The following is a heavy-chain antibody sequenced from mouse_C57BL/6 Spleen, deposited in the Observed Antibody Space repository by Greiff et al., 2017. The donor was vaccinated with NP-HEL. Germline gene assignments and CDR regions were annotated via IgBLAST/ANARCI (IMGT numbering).Heavy chain of an antibody. CDR3: ARGTYCSKGYFDV. CDR1: GYTFTDYN. D-gene: IGHD2-5*01. J-gene: IGHJ1*03. Sequence: DVQLQESGPELVKPGASVKMSCKASGYTFTDYNMHWVKQSHGQSLEWIGYINPNNGGTSYNQKFKGKATLTVDKSSSTAYMELRSLTSEDSAVDYCARGTYCSKGYFDVWGTGTTVTVSA. V-gene: IGHV1-22*01. CDR2: INPNNGGT.